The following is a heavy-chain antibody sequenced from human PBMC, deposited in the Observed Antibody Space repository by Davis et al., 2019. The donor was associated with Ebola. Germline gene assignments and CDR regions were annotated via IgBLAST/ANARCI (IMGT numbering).Heavy chain of an antibody. J-gene: IGHJ4*02. CDR1: GYTFTELS. V-gene: IGHV1-24*01. D-gene: IGHD5-18*01. CDR2: FDPEDGET. Sequence: ASVKVSCKASGYTFTELSMHWVRQAPGKGLEWMGGFDPEDGETIYAQKFQGRVTMTEDTSTDTAYMELSSLRSEDTAVYYCATDLNTAMVFARNFDYWGQGTLVTVSS. CDR3: ATDLNTAMVFARNFDY.